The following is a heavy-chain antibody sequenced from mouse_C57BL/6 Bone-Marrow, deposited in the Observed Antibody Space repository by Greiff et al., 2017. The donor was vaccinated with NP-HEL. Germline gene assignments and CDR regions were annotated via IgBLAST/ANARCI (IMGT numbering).Heavy chain of an antibody. D-gene: IGHD1-1*01. J-gene: IGHJ2*01. CDR1: GYTFTSYW. Sequence: VQLQQPGAELVRPGSSVKLSCKASGYTFTSYWMHWVKQRPIQGLEWIGNIDPSDSETHYNQKFKDKATLTVDKSSSTAYMQLSSLTSEDSAVYYCARGRGYYGSRPHFDYWGQGTTLTVSS. V-gene: IGHV1-52*01. CDR2: IDPSDSET. CDR3: ARGRGYYGSRPHFDY.